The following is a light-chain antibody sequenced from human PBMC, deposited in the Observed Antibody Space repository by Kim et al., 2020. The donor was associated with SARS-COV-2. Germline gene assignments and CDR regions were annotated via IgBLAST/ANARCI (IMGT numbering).Light chain of an antibody. CDR2: GNN. J-gene: IGLJ3*02. V-gene: IGLV1-40*01. Sequence: QSVLTQPPSVSGAPGQRVTISCSGGSSNIGSNYDVQWYQQLPGTAPKLLLYGNNSRPSGFPDRFSGSKSGSSASLAISGLRTEDEADYYCQSYDRRLTIWVFGGGTQLTVL. CDR3: QSYDRRLTIWV. CDR1: SSNIGSNYD.